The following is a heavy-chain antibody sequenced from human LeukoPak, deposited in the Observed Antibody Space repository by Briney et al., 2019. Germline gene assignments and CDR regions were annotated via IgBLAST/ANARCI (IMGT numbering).Heavy chain of an antibody. CDR3: ARGGVVAAPGDAFDI. J-gene: IGHJ3*02. D-gene: IGHD2-15*01. Sequence: SETLSLTCSVSGYSINSGYYWGWIRQPPGKGLDWIGSIYHSGSTYYNPSLKSRVTISVDTSKNQFSLKLNSVTAADTAVDYCARGGVVAAPGDAFDIWGQGTMVTVSS. CDR2: IYHSGST. V-gene: IGHV4-38-2*02. CDR1: GYSINSGYY.